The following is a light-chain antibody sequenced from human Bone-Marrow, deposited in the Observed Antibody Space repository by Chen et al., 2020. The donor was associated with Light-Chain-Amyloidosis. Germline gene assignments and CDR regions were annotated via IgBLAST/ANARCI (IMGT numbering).Light chain of an antibody. V-gene: IGLV1-47*01. CDR2: VSD. J-gene: IGLJ3*02. CDR1: SSNIGKNH. Sequence: QSILIQPPSASGTAGQWVTMSCSGTSSNIGKNHVYWYQQFPGMAPKLLIYVSDQRSSGVPDRFSASKSVISASLAINVLRSEDEADYYCAAWDDRLTGPVFGGGTKLTVL. CDR3: AAWDDRLTGPV.